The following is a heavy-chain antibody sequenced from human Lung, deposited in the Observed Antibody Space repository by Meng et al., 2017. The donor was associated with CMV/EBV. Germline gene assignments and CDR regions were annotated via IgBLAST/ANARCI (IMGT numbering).Heavy chain of an antibody. CDR3: ARRPMATTYWYFDL. V-gene: IGHV5-51*01. CDR1: GSSFTSYW. Sequence: GGSXRLXCKGSGSSFTSYWIGWVRQMPGKGLECMGIIYPGDSDTRYSPSFQGQVTISADKSISTAYLQWSSLKASDTAMYYCARRPMATTYWYFDLWGRGTLVTVSS. CDR2: IYPGDSDT. J-gene: IGHJ2*01. D-gene: IGHD5-24*01.